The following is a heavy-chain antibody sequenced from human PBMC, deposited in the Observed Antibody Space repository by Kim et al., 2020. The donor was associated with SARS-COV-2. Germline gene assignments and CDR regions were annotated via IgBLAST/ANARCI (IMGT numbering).Heavy chain of an antibody. Sequence: YADSVKGRFTISRDNAKNSLYLQRNSLRAEDTAVYYCARDARGGGPFDYWGQGTLVTVSS. D-gene: IGHD2-15*01. V-gene: IGHV3-48*03. J-gene: IGHJ4*02. CDR3: ARDARGGGPFDY.